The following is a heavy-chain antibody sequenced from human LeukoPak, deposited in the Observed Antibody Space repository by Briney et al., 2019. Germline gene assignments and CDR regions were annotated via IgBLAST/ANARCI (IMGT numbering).Heavy chain of an antibody. Sequence: SKTLSLTCTVSGGSISSSSYYWGWIRQPPGKGLEWIGSIYYSGSTYYNPSLKSRVTISVDTSKNQFSLKLSSVTAADTAVYYCARAAPITMIVVVNHWFDPWGQGTLVTVSS. V-gene: IGHV4-39*07. CDR3: ARAAPITMIVVVNHWFDP. CDR2: IYYSGST. J-gene: IGHJ5*02. D-gene: IGHD3-22*01. CDR1: GGSISSSSYY.